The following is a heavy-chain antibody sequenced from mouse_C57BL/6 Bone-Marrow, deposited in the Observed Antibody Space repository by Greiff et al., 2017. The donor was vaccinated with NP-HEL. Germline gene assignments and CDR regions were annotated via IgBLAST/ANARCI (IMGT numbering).Heavy chain of an antibody. CDR1: GYSITSGYY. D-gene: IGHD2-3*01. Sequence: DVKLQESGPGLVKPSQSLSLTCSVTGYSITSGYYWNWIRQFPGNKLEWMGYISYDGSNNYNPSLKNRISITRDTSKNQFFLKLNSVTTEDTATYYCASWDGYYPSHSLDYWGQGTTLTVSS. CDR3: ASWDGYYPSHSLDY. V-gene: IGHV3-6*01. CDR2: ISYDGSN. J-gene: IGHJ2*01.